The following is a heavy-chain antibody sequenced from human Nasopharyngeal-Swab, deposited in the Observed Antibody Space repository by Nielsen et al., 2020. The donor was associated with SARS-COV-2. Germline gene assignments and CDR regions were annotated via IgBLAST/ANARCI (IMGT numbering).Heavy chain of an antibody. CDR1: GYSFTNNW. CDR2: IYPCDSDT. J-gene: IGHJ2*01. Sequence: GESLKISCKGSGYSFTNNWIGRVRQMPGKGLELIWIIYPCDSDTIYSPSLQGQVTISADKSSSTAYLQWSSLKASDSGMYYCARQSCSGGTGYSWWYFELWGRGTLVTVSS. CDR3: ARQSCSGGTGYSWWYFEL. D-gene: IGHD2-15*01. V-gene: IGHV5-51*01.